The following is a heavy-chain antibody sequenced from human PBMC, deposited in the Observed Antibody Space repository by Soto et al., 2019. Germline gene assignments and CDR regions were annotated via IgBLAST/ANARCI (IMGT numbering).Heavy chain of an antibody. V-gene: IGHV4-4*08. CDR3: ASSAGRRPDFFYYNGIDV. Sequence: SETLSLTCSVSGASISSYHWHWIRQPPGKGLEWIGYVYTSDYTNYNSSLKSRVTISVDTSKTQFYLTLNSVTAADTAVYYCASSAGRRPDFFYYNGIDVWGQGTTVTVSS. D-gene: IGHD6-19*01. CDR2: VYTSDYT. CDR1: GASISSYH. J-gene: IGHJ6*02.